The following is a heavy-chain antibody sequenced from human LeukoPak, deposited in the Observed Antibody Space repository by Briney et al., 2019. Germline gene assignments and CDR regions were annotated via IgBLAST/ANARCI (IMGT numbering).Heavy chain of an antibody. CDR1: GGTFSTDA. D-gene: IGHD1-26*01. V-gene: IGHV1-2*02. CDR2: INPNSGGT. J-gene: IGHJ4*02. CDR3: ATHIVGATLSDY. Sequence: GSSVKVSCKASGGTFSTDAISWVRQAPGQGPEWMGWINPNSGGTNYAQKFQGRVTMTRDTSISTAYMELSRLRSDDTAVYYCATHIVGATLSDYWGQGTLVTVSS.